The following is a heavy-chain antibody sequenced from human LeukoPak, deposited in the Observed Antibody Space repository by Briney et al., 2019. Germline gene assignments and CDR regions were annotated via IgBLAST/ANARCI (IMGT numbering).Heavy chain of an antibody. D-gene: IGHD6-13*01. Sequence: SETLSLTCSVSGDPISSNTRYWSWLRQSAGKGLEWIGRFYVSVSTEYNPSLRSRATISVDSSKNQFSLKLSSVTAADTAVYYCATSTAVAAAASDYWGQGALVTVSS. CDR1: GDPISSNTRY. J-gene: IGHJ4*02. V-gene: IGHV4-61*02. CDR2: FYVSVST. CDR3: ATSTAVAAAASDY.